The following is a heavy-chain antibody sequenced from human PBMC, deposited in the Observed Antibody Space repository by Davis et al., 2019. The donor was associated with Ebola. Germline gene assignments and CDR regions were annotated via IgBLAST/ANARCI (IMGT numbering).Heavy chain of an antibody. CDR3: TTPGGQDSGYDVFDI. Sequence: AASVKVSCKASEYTFTSYDINWVRQATGQGLEWVGWMNPKSGNTGYAEKFQGRVTMTRNTSISTAYMELSSLRSEDTAVYYCTTPGGQDSGYDVFDIWGQGTMVTVSS. CDR2: MNPKSGNT. J-gene: IGHJ3*02. V-gene: IGHV1-8*01. D-gene: IGHD5-12*01. CDR1: EYTFTSYD.